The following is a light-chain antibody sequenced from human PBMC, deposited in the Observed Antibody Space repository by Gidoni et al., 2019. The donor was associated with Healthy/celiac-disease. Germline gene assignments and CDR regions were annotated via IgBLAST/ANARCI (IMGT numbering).Light chain of an antibody. CDR3: QQYGSSPLFT. CDR2: GAA. J-gene: IGKJ3*01. CDR1: QSVSSIY. Sequence: EIVLTQSPGTLSLPPGERATLACRASQSVSSIYLAWYQQKPGQAPRLLIYGAASRATGIPDRFSGSGSGTDFTLTISRLEPEDFAVYYCQQYGSSPLFTFGPGTKVDIK. V-gene: IGKV3-20*01.